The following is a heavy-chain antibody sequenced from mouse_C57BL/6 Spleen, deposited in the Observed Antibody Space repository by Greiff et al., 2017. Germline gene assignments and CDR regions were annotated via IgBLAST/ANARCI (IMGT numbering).Heavy chain of an antibody. V-gene: IGHV5-17*01. J-gene: IGHJ1*03. CDR2: ISSGSRTI. Sequence: EVKVVESGGGLVKPGGSLKLSCAASGFTFSDYGMHWVRQAPEKGLEWVAYISSGSRTIYYADTVKGRFTISRDNAKNTLFLQMTSLRSEDTAMYYCTSHYYGSSYWYFDVWGTGTTVTVSS. D-gene: IGHD1-1*01. CDR3: TSHYYGSSYWYFDV. CDR1: GFTFSDYG.